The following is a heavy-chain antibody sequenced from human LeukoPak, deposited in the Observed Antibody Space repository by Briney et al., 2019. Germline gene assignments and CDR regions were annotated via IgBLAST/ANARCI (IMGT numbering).Heavy chain of an antibody. J-gene: IGHJ4*02. CDR2: IWHDGGNK. D-gene: IGHD1-1*01. V-gene: IGHV3-33*07. CDR3: AMEGGDY. Sequence: GGSLRLYCAASGLPFETYSMTWVRQAPGKGLEWGAVIWHDGGNKFYADSVKGRFTISRDNSKNTLYLKMNSLRAEDTAVYYCAMEGGDYWGQGTLVTVSS. CDR1: GLPFETYS.